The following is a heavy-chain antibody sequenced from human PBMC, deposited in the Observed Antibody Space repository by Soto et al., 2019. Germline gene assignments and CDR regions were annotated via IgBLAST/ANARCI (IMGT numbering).Heavy chain of an antibody. J-gene: IGHJ6*02. CDR1: DGYIRSSSYY. CDR3: ARPRGGSRRGYYGMDV. Sequence: SETLSLTYTVSDGYIRSSSYYWGWKRQPPGKGLEWIGIIYYSGSTYYNPSLKSRXTIXXXXTXXXVSXKXGXVTAADTAVYYCARPRGGSRRGYYGMDVWGQGTTVTVSS. V-gene: IGHV4-39*01. CDR2: IYYSGST. D-gene: IGHD1-26*01.